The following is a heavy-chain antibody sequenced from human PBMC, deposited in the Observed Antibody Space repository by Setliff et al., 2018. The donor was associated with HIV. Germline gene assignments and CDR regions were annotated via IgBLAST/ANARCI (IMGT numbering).Heavy chain of an antibody. CDR1: GGSFSGHY. CDR2: IYYSGST. CDR3: ARSNELIAARYFDY. J-gene: IGHJ4*02. D-gene: IGHD6-6*01. Sequence: SETLSLTCTVSGGSFSGHYWGWIRQPPGKGLEWIGSIYYSGSTYYNPSLKSRVTIFVDTSKNQFSLRLSSVTAADTAVYYCARSNELIAARYFDYWGQGTLVTVSS. V-gene: IGHV4-39*01.